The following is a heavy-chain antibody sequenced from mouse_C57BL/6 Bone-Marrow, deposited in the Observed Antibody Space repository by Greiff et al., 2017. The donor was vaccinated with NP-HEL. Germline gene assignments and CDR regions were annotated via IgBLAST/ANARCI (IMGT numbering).Heavy chain of an antibody. D-gene: IGHD3-2*02. CDR3: ARYGSSGYDWYFDV. Sequence: EVMLVESGGGLVQPGGSLSLSCAASGFTFTDYYMSWVRQPPGKALEWLGFIRNKANGYTTEYSASVKGRFTIYRDNSKSILYLQMNALRAEDSATYYCARYGSSGYDWYFDVWGTGTTVTVSS. J-gene: IGHJ1*03. CDR1: GFTFTDYY. V-gene: IGHV7-3*01. CDR2: IRNKANGYTT.